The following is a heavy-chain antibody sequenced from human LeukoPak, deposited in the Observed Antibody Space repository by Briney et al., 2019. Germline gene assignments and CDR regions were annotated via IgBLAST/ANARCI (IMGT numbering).Heavy chain of an antibody. Sequence: GGSLRLSCAASGFTVITSDMTWVRQVPGKGLEWVSVLYSDGNTKYADSVQGRFTISRDNSKNTLYLEMNSLSPDDTAVYYCARGVEPLAANTLAYWGQGILVTVSS. CDR3: ARGVEPLAANTLAY. CDR1: GFTVITSD. CDR2: LYSDGNT. J-gene: IGHJ4*02. V-gene: IGHV3-53*01. D-gene: IGHD1-14*01.